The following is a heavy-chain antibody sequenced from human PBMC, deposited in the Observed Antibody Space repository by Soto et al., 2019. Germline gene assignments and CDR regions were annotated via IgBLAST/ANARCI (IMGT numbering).Heavy chain of an antibody. J-gene: IGHJ3*02. CDR3: AKDRMDHNSVWDPFHI. CDR2: IGGGDT. CDR1: GFTFSDYA. Sequence: EAQLLESGGGLVQPGGSLRLSCAASGFTFSDYAMSWVRQAPGKRLEWVSSIGGGDTYYADSVSGRFHISRYNYKSTLFLQVNSLRAENTAVYHCAKDRMDHNSVWDPFHISRQGTMFTVSS. V-gene: IGHV3-23*01. D-gene: IGHD2-15*01.